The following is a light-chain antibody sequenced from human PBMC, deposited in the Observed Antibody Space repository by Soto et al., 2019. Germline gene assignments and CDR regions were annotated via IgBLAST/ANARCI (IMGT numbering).Light chain of an antibody. V-gene: IGKV1-27*01. Sequence: DVQVTQSPSSLSASVGDRVTITCRASQGISNYLAWYQQKPGKVPSLLIYAASTLQSGVPSRFSGSGSGTDFTLTISSLHPEDVATYYCQKYDSAPRTFGQGTKVEIK. J-gene: IGKJ1*01. CDR1: QGISNY. CDR2: AAS. CDR3: QKYDSAPRT.